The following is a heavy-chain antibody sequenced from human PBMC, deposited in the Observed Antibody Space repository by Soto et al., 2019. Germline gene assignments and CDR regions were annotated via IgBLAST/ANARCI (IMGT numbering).Heavy chain of an antibody. V-gene: IGHV1-3*01. CDR3: ARSSGWYALDF. J-gene: IGHJ3*01. D-gene: IGHD6-19*01. CDR1: GYTFSSLA. CDR2: VNGGDGYT. Sequence: QVHLVQSGIEVKKPGASVKVSCKASGYTFSSLAIHWVRQAPGQSFEWMGWVNGGDGYTKYSQKFQGRLTLTRDTSATTAYMELTSLTSEGTAVYSCARSSGWYALDFWGQGTMVIVSS.